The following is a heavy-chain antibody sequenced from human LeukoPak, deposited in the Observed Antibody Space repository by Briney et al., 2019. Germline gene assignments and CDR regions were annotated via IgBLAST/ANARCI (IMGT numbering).Heavy chain of an antibody. CDR3: TTIFYDFWSGSYYFDY. J-gene: IGHJ4*02. V-gene: IGHV3-15*01. Sequence: PGGSLRLPCAASGFTFSNAWMSWVRQAPGKGLEWVGRIKSKTDGGTTDYAAPVKGRFTISRDDSKNTLYLQMNSLKTEDTAVYYCTTIFYDFWSGSYYFDYWGQGTLVTVSS. CDR2: IKSKTDGGTT. D-gene: IGHD3-3*01. CDR1: GFTFSNAW.